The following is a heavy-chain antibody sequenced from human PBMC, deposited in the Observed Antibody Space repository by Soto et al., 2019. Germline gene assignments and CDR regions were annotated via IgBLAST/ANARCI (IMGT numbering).Heavy chain of an antibody. Sequence: SETLSLTCTVSNGSISSGDYFGQWLRQSPGKGLEWIGYIYHTGGTYSNPALRSRLSISIDTSKNQFSLRLSSVTAADTAVYFCARAVVPAAIKSWGQGTLVTVSS. CDR3: ARAVVPAAIKS. D-gene: IGHD2-2*02. CDR2: IYHTGGT. CDR1: NGSISSGDYF. J-gene: IGHJ5*02. V-gene: IGHV4-30-4*01.